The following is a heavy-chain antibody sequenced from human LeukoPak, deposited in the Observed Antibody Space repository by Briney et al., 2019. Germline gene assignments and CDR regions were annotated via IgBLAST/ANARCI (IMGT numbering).Heavy chain of an antibody. CDR3: ATCTYSSSPS. CDR1: GFTFRNYW. J-gene: IGHJ4*02. Sequence: GGSLRLSCAVSGFTFRNYWMIWVRQAPGKGLEWMANINEDGSKKYYVGYVEGRFTISRDNAKNSLFLQLNSLRDEDTGVYYCATCTYSSSPSGGEGTLVSVSS. CDR2: INEDGSKK. V-gene: IGHV3-7*01. D-gene: IGHD6-6*01.